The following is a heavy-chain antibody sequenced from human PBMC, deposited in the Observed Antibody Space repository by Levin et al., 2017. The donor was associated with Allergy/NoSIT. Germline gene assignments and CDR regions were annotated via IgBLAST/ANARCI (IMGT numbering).Heavy chain of an antibody. J-gene: IGHJ3*01. Sequence: GGSLRLSCAASGFSFSTYHAISWVRQAPGKGLEWVCGISGSGDSTHYADSVKGRFTVSRDNSKNTVSLQMNRLKADDTAAYYCAKLAATDPRILYDAFDVWGQGTLVTVSS. CDR3: AKLAATDPRILYDAFDV. V-gene: IGHV3-23*01. CDR2: ISGSGDST. CDR1: GFSFSTYHA. D-gene: IGHD2/OR15-2a*01.